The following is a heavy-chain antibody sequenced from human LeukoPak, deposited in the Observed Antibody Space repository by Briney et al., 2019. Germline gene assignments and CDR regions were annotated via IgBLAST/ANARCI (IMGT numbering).Heavy chain of an antibody. Sequence: GGSLRLSCAASGFIFNNYWMSWVRQAPGKGLEWVANIKHDGSQRNYVDSVKGRFTISRDNAKNLVYLHMNSLSVEDTALYYCTREKSAADYWGQGTLVTVSS. CDR2: IKHDGSQR. D-gene: IGHD6-13*01. V-gene: IGHV3-7*01. CDR1: GFIFNNYW. CDR3: TREKSAADY. J-gene: IGHJ4*02.